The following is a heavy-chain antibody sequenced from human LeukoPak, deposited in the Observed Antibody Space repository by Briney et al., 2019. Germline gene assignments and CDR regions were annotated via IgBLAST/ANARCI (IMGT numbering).Heavy chain of an antibody. CDR3: ARVPTVTFFDY. CDR2: IYYSRST. CDR1: GGTISSSSYY. J-gene: IGHJ4*02. D-gene: IGHD4-17*01. V-gene: IGHV4-39*01. Sequence: SETLSLTCTVSGGTISSSSYYWVWIRQPPGMGLEWIGSIYYSRSTYSNTSLKSRVTISVDTSKNQFSLKLSSVTAADTAVYYCARVPTVTFFDYWGQGTLVTVSS.